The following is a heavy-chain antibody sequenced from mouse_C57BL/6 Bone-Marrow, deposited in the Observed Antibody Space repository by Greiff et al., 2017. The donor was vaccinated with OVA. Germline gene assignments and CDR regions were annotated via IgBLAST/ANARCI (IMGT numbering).Heavy chain of an antibody. Sequence: VQLQQSGPELVKPGASVKMSCKASGYTFTDYNMHWVKQSHGKSLEWIGYINPNNGGTSYNQKFKGKATLTVNKSSSAAYMELRSLTSEDSAVYYCARGDYDYLAWFAYWGQGTLVTVSA. D-gene: IGHD2-4*01. CDR3: ARGDYDYLAWFAY. CDR2: INPNNGGT. V-gene: IGHV1-22*01. CDR1: GYTFTDYN. J-gene: IGHJ3*01.